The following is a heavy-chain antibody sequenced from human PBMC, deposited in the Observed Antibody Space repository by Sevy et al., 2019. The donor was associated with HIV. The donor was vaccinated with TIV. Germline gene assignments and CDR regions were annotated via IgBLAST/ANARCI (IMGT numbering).Heavy chain of an antibody. CDR3: ARVGLAASGGGFGAFDM. V-gene: IGHV3-48*04. CDR1: GFKFNSYW. CDR2: ISGSTNAI. Sequence: GGSLRLSCVASGFKFNSYWMLWVRQAPGKGLEWVSYISGSTNAIFYADSVKGRFIISRDNTKKSLYLRMNTLRAEDTAVYYCARVGLAASGGGFGAFDMWGQGTMVTVSS. J-gene: IGHJ3*02. D-gene: IGHD6-13*01.